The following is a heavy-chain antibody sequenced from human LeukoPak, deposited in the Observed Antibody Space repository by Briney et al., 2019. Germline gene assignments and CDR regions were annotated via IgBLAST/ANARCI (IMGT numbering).Heavy chain of an antibody. CDR1: GGTIISYH. CDR3: ARRHIAAASTLDY. J-gene: IGHJ4*02. Sequence: PSETLSLTCNVSGGTIISYHRSWIRQSPGRGLEWIGFIYSTGSTNYNPSLKSRVTISVDTSKNQFSLKLTSVTAADTAVYYCARRHIAAASTLDYWGQGPLVTVSS. D-gene: IGHD6-13*01. V-gene: IGHV4-59*01. CDR2: IYSTGST.